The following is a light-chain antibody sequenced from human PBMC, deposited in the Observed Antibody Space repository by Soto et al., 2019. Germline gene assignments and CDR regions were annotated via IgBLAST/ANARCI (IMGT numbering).Light chain of an antibody. Sequence: SALTQPPSASGTPGQRVTISCSGSSYNIGSNTVNWYQQLPGTAPKLLIYSNNQRPSGVPDRFSGSKSGTSASLAISGLQSEDEADYYCAAWDDSLNGYVFGTGTKVTVL. CDR2: SNN. CDR3: AAWDDSLNGYV. V-gene: IGLV1-44*01. CDR1: SYNIGSNT. J-gene: IGLJ1*01.